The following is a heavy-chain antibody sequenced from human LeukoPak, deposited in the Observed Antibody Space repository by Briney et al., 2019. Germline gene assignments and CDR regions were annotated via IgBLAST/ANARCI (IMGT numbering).Heavy chain of an antibody. J-gene: IGHJ4*01. V-gene: IGHV3-7*04. Sequence: GGSLRLSCAVSGFTFSNFWMSWVRQAPGRGLEWVSNIHPEGNEKYHVESVKGRFAISRDNVRNSLFLQMNGLRVKDTAIYYCARGHWFSVDHRGQGNLVTVSS. D-gene: IGHD3-9*01. CDR1: GFTFSNFW. CDR2: IHPEGNEK. CDR3: ARGHWFSVDH.